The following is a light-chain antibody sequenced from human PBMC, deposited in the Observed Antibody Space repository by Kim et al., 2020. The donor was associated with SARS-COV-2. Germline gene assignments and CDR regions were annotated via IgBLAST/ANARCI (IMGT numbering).Light chain of an antibody. CDR2: WAS. CDR1: QSVLYSSNNKTY. Sequence: DIVMTQSPDSLAVSLGERATINCKSSQSVLYSSNNKTYLAWFKQYPGQPPSLLIYWASSRESGVPDRFSVSGSGTDFSLTISSLQAEDVAVYYCLQYYTTPYTFGQGTKLEI. J-gene: IGKJ2*01. CDR3: LQYYTTPYT. V-gene: IGKV4-1*01.